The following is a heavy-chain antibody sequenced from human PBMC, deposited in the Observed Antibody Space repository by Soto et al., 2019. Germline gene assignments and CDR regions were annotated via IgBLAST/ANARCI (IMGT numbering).Heavy chain of an antibody. V-gene: IGHV4-59*08. D-gene: IGHD1-1*01. CDR2: VYSTGGT. CDR1: SGPTSSHN. CDR3: VRQGIGNLHGLVDV. J-gene: IGHJ6*02. Sequence: QVQLQQSGPGLVKPWETLSLTCSVSSGPTSSHNWGWIRQTPGRGLEWIGYVYSTGGTSYNPSLNSRVTISADTSTNHISLTLTSVTAADTAVYYCVRQGIGNLHGLVDVWGQGTTVRVS.